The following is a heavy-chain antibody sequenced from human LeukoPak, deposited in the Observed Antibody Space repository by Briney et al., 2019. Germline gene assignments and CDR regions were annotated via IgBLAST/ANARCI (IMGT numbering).Heavy chain of an antibody. CDR3: ATGWLQSHFDY. CDR2: IYHSGST. CDR1: GGSISSGGYS. Sequence: PSETLSLTCAVSGGSISSGGYSWSWIRQPPGKGLEWIGYIYHSGSTYYNPSLKSRVTISVDRSKNQFSLKLSSVTAADTAVYYCATGWLQSHFDYWGQGTLVTASS. D-gene: IGHD5-24*01. J-gene: IGHJ4*02. V-gene: IGHV4-30-2*01.